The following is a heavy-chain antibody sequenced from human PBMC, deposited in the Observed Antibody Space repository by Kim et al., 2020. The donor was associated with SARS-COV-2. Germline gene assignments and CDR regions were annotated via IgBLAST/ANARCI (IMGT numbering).Heavy chain of an antibody. CDR2: DGSST. V-gene: IGHV3-74*01. J-gene: IGHJ4*02. Sequence: DGSSTGYADSVKGRFTISRDNAKNTVNLQMNSLRGDDTAVYYCVKGGAHWGQGSLVTVSS. D-gene: IGHD2-15*01. CDR3: VKGGAH.